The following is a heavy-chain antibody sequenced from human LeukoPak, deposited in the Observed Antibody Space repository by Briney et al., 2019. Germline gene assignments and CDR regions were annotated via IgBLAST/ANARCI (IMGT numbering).Heavy chain of an antibody. D-gene: IGHD2-15*01. CDR2: IYYSGST. CDR3: ASESYCSGGSCYEEGAFDI. CDR1: GGSISSYY. Sequence: SETLSLTCTVSGGSISSYYWSWIRQPPGKGLEWIGYIYYSGSTNYNPSLKSRVTISVDTSKNQFSLKLSSVTAADTAVYYCASESYCSGGSCYEEGAFDIWGQGTMVTVSS. J-gene: IGHJ3*02. V-gene: IGHV4-59*01.